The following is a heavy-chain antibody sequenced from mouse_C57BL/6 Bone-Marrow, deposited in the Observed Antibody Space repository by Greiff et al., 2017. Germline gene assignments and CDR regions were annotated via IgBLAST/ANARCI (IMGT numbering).Heavy chain of an antibody. D-gene: IGHD2-5*01. CDR1: GYTFTSYG. Sequence: LVESGAELARPGASVKLSCKASGYTFTSYGISWVKQRTGQGLEWIGEIYPRSGNTYYNEKFKGKATLTADKSSSTAYMELRSLTSEDSAVYFCARPLYSNYYYARDYWGQGTSVTVSS. V-gene: IGHV1-81*01. CDR3: ARPLYSNYYYARDY. J-gene: IGHJ4*01. CDR2: IYPRSGNT.